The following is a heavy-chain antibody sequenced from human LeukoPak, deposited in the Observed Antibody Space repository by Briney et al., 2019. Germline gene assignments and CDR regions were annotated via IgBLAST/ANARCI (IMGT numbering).Heavy chain of an antibody. Sequence: GGSLRLSCAASGFTVSSNYMSWVRQAPGKGLEWVSVIHRGGSTYYADSMKGRFTISRDNSKNTLYLQMNSLRAEDTAVYYCARDHMVRGVITYYYYGMDVWGQGTTVTVSS. D-gene: IGHD3-10*01. V-gene: IGHV3-66*01. CDR1: GFTVSSNY. CDR2: IHRGGST. J-gene: IGHJ6*02. CDR3: ARDHMVRGVITYYYYGMDV.